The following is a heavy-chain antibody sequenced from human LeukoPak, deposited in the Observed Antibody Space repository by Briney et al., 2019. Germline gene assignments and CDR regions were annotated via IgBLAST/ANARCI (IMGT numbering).Heavy chain of an antibody. CDR1: GGTFSSYA. D-gene: IGHD3-22*01. CDR2: IIPIFGTA. V-gene: IGHV1-69*05. Sequence: SVKVSCKASGGTFSSYAISWVRQAPGQGLEWMGGIIPIFGTANYARKFQGRVTITTDESTSTAYMELSSLRSEDTAVYYCARAGDSSGYYWGSPSDAFDIWGQGTMVTVSS. J-gene: IGHJ3*02. CDR3: ARAGDSSGYYWGSPSDAFDI.